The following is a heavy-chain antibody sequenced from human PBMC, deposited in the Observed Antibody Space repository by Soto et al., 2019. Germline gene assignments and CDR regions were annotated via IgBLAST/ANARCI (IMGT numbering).Heavy chain of an antibody. Sequence: SVKVSCKASGGTFSSYAISWVRQAPGQGLEWMGGIIPIFGTANYAQKFQGRVTITADESTSTAYMELSSLRSEDTAVYYCAGRTLTTHTYYYDSSGYPFDYWGQGTLVTVSS. J-gene: IGHJ4*02. CDR3: AGRTLTTHTYYYDSSGYPFDY. CDR2: IIPIFGTA. CDR1: GGTFSSYA. V-gene: IGHV1-69*13. D-gene: IGHD3-22*01.